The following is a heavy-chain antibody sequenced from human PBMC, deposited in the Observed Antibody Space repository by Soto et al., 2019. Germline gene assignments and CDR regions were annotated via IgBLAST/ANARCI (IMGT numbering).Heavy chain of an antibody. CDR3: ATGSFTSTGGRIGYHYNAMDV. V-gene: IGHV1-69*13. CDR2: IIPIFGPA. Sequence: SVKVSCKSSGGTFSSHSINWVRQAPGQGLEWMGGIIPIFGPANFAKNFQGRVTITADESTTTAYMELSSLTSEETAVYYCATGSFTSTGGRIGYHYNAMDVWGQGTTVTVSS. J-gene: IGHJ6*02. CDR1: GGTFSSHS. D-gene: IGHD1-1*01.